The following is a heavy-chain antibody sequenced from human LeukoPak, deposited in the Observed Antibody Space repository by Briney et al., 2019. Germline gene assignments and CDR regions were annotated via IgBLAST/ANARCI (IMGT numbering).Heavy chain of an antibody. D-gene: IGHD3-9*01. J-gene: IGHJ5*02. CDR3: AKDSSYVILTGYYPPPNDWFDP. Sequence: GGSLRLSCAVSGFPLSNYAMSSVRQAPGKGLEWVSAISGSGGSTYYADSVKGRFTISRDNSKNTLYLQMNSLRAEVMAVYYRAKDSSYVILTGYYPPPNDWFDPWGQGTLVTVSS. V-gene: IGHV3-23*01. CDR1: GFPLSNYA. CDR2: ISGSGGST.